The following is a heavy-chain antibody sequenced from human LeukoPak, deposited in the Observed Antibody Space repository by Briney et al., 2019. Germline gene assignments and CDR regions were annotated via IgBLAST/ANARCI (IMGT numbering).Heavy chain of an antibody. CDR2: ILYDGSNK. J-gene: IGHJ4*02. CDR1: GFIFSSYN. Sequence: PGRSLRLSCAASGFIFSSYNMHWVRQAPGKGLEWVAAILYDGSNKYYADSVKGRFTISRDNSKNTLYLQMNSLRAEDTAVYYCAKAEAEPNFGYWGQGTLVTVSS. CDR3: AKAEAEPNFGY. V-gene: IGHV3-30*18. D-gene: IGHD1-14*01.